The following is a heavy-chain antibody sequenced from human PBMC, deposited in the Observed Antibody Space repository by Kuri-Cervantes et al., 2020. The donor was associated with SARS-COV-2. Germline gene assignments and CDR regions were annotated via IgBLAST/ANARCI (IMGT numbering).Heavy chain of an antibody. J-gene: IGHJ4*02. CDR3: ARYDFWSGYDYGGNYFDY. CDR1: GFTFSSYG. Sequence: GESLKISCAASGFTFSSYGMHWVRQAPGKGLEWVAFIRYDGSNKYYTDSVKGRFTISRDNSKNTLYLQMNSLRAEDTAVYYCARYDFWSGYDYGGNYFDYWGQGTLVTVSS. D-gene: IGHD3-3*01. CDR2: IRYDGSNK. V-gene: IGHV3-30*02.